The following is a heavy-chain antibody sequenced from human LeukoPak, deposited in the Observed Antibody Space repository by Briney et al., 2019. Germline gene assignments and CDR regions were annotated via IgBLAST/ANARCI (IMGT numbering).Heavy chain of an antibody. CDR2: VYYGGST. D-gene: IGHD5-12*01. Sequence: PSETLSLTCTVTGGSLSSSYWSWIRQPPGKGLEWIGYVYYGGSTNYNPSLKSRVSMSVDTSKNQFSLTLTSVTVADTAFYYCARGGIRGYSAFDNLDFWGLGTHVTVSS. V-gene: IGHV4-59*01. CDR3: ARGGIRGYSAFDNLDF. J-gene: IGHJ4*02. CDR1: GGSLSSSY.